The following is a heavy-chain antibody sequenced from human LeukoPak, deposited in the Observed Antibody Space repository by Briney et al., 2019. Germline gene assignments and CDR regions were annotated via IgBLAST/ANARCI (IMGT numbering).Heavy chain of an antibody. Sequence: PSETLSLTCAVYGGSFSGYYWSWIRQPPGKGLEWIGYIYYSGSTNYNPSLKSRVTISVDTSKNQFSLKLSSVTAADTAVYYCASVGNYYGSGGWFDPWGQGTLVTVSS. CDR2: IYYSGST. D-gene: IGHD3-10*01. CDR1: GGSFSGYY. J-gene: IGHJ5*02. V-gene: IGHV4-59*01. CDR3: ASVGNYYGSGGWFDP.